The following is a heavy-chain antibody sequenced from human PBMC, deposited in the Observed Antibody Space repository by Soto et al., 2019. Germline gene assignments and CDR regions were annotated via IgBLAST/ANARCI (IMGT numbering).Heavy chain of an antibody. Sequence: QVKLVQSGAEVKKPGASVKVSCKASGYTFTSYGISWVRKAPGQGLECMGWISAYNGNTNYAQKFQGRVTMTTDTSTSTAYMELRSLRSDDTAVYYCARTLNEWLLGLDWGQGTLVTVSS. D-gene: IGHD3-3*01. CDR1: GYTFTSYG. CDR3: ARTLNEWLLGLD. CDR2: ISAYNGNT. J-gene: IGHJ4*02. V-gene: IGHV1-18*01.